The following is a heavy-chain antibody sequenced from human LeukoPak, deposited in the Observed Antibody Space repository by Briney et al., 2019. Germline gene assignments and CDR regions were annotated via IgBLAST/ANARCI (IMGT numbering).Heavy chain of an antibody. Sequence: GESLRISCTGSGNSFTSYWIGWVRQIGGKGLEWMGIIYPGDSDTRYSTSFQGQVTTSADKSIRTAYLQWSSRKASATVMYYCPRLGASYSSSWFDYWGKGTLVTVSS. CDR1: GNSFTSYW. CDR3: PRLGASYSSSWFDY. V-gene: IGHV5-51*01. CDR2: IYPGDSDT. J-gene: IGHJ4*02. D-gene: IGHD6-13*01.